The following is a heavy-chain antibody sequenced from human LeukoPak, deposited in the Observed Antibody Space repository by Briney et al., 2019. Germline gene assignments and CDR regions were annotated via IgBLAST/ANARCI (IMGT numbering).Heavy chain of an antibody. J-gene: IGHJ4*02. CDR2: IKSKTDGGTT. CDR3: TTVPTGTTLVGAY. Sequence: GGSLRLSCAASGFTFDDYGMSWVRQAPGKGLEWVGRIKSKTDGGTTDYAAPVKGRFTISRDDSKNTLYLQMNSLKTEDTAVYYCTTVPTGTTLVGAYWGQGTLVTVSS. D-gene: IGHD1-7*01. V-gene: IGHV3-15*01. CDR1: GFTFDDYG.